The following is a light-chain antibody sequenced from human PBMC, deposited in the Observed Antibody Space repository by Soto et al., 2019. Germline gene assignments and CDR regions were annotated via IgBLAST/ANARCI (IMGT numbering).Light chain of an antibody. J-gene: IGKJ2*01. CDR1: QSVSNSS. V-gene: IGKV3-20*01. CDR3: QVYGNSPMYT. Sequence: EIVLTQSPGTLSLSPGERATFSCRASQSVSNSSLAWYHQKPGQAPRLLIFAASRRATGIPDTFSGSGSGTDFTLTISRLEPEDFAVYYCQVYGNSPMYTFGQGTRLEIK. CDR2: AAS.